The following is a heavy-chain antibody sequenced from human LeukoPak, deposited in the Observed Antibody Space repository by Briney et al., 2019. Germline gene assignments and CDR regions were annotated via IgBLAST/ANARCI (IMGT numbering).Heavy chain of an antibody. Sequence: AGGSLRLSCAASGFTFSTYATHWVRQAPGKGLEWVAFISNNGRNKDYADSVKGRFTISRDNSKNTLYLQVTSLRPDDTAVYYCTRDLTGHYSIDYWGQGTLVTVSS. J-gene: IGHJ4*02. CDR2: ISNNGRNK. D-gene: IGHD3-22*01. V-gene: IGHV3-30*04. CDR3: TRDLTGHYSIDY. CDR1: GFTFSTYA.